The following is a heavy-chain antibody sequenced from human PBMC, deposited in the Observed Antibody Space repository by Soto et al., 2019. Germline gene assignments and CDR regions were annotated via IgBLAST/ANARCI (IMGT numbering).Heavy chain of an antibody. Sequence: ASGKVCCKVSGYTLTELSMHWVRQAPGKGLEWMGGFDPEDGETIYAQKFQGRVTMTEDTSTDTAYMELSSLRSEDTAVYYCATGRYGARDAFDIWGQGTMVTVSS. V-gene: IGHV1-24*01. D-gene: IGHD1-26*01. CDR3: ATGRYGARDAFDI. CDR1: GYTLTELS. J-gene: IGHJ3*02. CDR2: FDPEDGET.